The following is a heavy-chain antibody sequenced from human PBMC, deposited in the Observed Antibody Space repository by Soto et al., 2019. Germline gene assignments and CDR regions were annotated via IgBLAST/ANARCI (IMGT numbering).Heavy chain of an antibody. Sequence: GASVKVSCKASGGTFSSYAISWVRQAPGQGLEWMGGIIPIFGTANYAQKFQGRVTITADESTSTAYMELSSLRSEDTAVYYCARMGSSFPQGFDPWGQGTLVTVSS. D-gene: IGHD6-6*01. CDR3: ARMGSSFPQGFDP. CDR1: GGTFSSYA. CDR2: IIPIFGTA. V-gene: IGHV1-69*13. J-gene: IGHJ5*02.